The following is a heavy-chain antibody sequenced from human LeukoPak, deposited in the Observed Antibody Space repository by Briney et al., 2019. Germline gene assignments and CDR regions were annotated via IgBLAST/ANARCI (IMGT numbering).Heavy chain of an antibody. CDR1: GFTFSSYA. J-gene: IGHJ4*02. CDR2: ISYDGSNK. CDR3: ASMTTVLN. D-gene: IGHD4-17*01. V-gene: IGHV3-30-3*01. Sequence: PGGSLRLSCAASGFTFSSYAMHWVRQAPGKGLEWVAVISYDGSNKYYADSVKGRFTISRDNSKNTLYLQMNSLRAEDTAVYYCASMTTVLNWGQGTLVTVSS.